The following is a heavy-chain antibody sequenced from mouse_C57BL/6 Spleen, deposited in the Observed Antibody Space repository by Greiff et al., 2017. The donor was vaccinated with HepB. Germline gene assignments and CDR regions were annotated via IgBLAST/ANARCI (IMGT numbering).Heavy chain of an antibody. D-gene: IGHD2-3*01. CDR3: ARTDGYYIDY. Sequence: QVQLQQPGAELVKPGASVKLSCKASGYTFTSYWMQWVKQRPGQGLEWIGEIDPSDSYTNYNQKFKGKATLTVDTSSSTAYMQLSSLTSEDSAVYYCARTDGYYIDYWGQCTTLTVSS. V-gene: IGHV1-50*01. CDR2: IDPSDSYT. CDR1: GYTFTSYW. J-gene: IGHJ2*01.